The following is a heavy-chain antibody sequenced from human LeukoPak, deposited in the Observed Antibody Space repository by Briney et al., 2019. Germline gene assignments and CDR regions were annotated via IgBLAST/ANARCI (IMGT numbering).Heavy chain of an antibody. V-gene: IGHV4-59*08. Sequence: PSETLSLTCTVSGGSISSYYWSWIRQPPGKGLEWIGYIYYSGSTNYNPSLKSRVTISVDTSKNQFSLKLSSVTAADTAVYYCARRTGNAYYYDSSGYYSPRDDAFDTWGQGTMVTVSS. D-gene: IGHD3-22*01. CDR3: ARRTGNAYYYDSSGYYSPRDDAFDT. CDR1: GGSISSYY. CDR2: IYYSGST. J-gene: IGHJ3*02.